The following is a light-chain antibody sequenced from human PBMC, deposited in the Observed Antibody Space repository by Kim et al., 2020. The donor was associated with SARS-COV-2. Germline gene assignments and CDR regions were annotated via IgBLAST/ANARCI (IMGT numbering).Light chain of an antibody. CDR3: LQDYSYPRT. Sequence: AIQMTQSPSSLSASVGDRVTITCRASQDIRNDLGWYQHKSGQAPKVLIYGASTLQSGVPSRFSGSGSGTDFTHTISSLQPEDFATYYCLQDYSYPRTFGQGTKVDIK. V-gene: IGKV1-6*01. CDR2: GAS. J-gene: IGKJ1*01. CDR1: QDIRND.